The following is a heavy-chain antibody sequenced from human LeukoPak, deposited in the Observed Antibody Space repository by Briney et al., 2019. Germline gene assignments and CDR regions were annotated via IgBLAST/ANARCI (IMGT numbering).Heavy chain of an antibody. CDR3: ARGSRWLPRGWFDP. D-gene: IGHD3-22*01. Sequence: SETLSLTCTVSGGSISSSSYYWSWIRQPPGKGLEWIGYIYYSGSTNYNPSLKSRVTISVDTSKNQFSLKLSSVTAADTAVYYCARGSRWLPRGWFDPWGQGTLVTVSS. CDR2: IYYSGST. J-gene: IGHJ5*02. V-gene: IGHV4-61*01. CDR1: GGSISSSSYY.